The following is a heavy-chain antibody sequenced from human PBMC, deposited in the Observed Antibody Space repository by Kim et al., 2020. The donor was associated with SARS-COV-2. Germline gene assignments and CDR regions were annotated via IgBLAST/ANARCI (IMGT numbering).Heavy chain of an antibody. CDR3: ARRVIRGGPIDY. Sequence: GGSLRLSCVVSGFNFNNYAMSWVRQAPGEGLQSVAFVSANGDVTSYADSVRGRFIASRDNSKNTLYLQMSSLTAEDTAVYYCARRVIRGGPIDYWGQGTLVTVSS. CDR2: VSANGDVT. V-gene: IGHV3-23*01. J-gene: IGHJ4*02. CDR1: GFNFNNYA. D-gene: IGHD2-21*01.